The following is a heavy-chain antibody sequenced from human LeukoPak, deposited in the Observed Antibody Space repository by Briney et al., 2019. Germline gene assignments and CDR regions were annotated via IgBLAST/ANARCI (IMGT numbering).Heavy chain of an antibody. J-gene: IGHJ5*02. CDR3: ARHVYGSGSSNWFDP. V-gene: IGHV4-59*08. CDR2: IYYSGST. D-gene: IGHD3-10*01. Sequence: SETLSLTCTVSGGSISSYYWSWIRQPPGKGLEWIGYIYYSGSTNYNPSLKGRVTISVDTSKNQFSLKLSSVTAADTAVYYCARHVYGSGSSNWFDPWGQGTLVTVSS. CDR1: GGSISSYY.